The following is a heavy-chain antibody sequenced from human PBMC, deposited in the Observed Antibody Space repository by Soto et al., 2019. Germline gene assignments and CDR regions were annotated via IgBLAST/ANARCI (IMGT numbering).Heavy chain of an antibody. J-gene: IGHJ4*02. CDR2: TGST. CDR1: GVSVTSDSHH. Sequence: QVQVQESGPGLVKPSETLSLTCAVSGVSVTSDSHHFVWIRQPPGKGLEWIGQTGSTNYNPSLRSRISISLDTSKNQFSLNLSSVTSADTAVYYCRVYKVGSGGTGYCGQGTLVTISS. D-gene: IGHD2-8*02. CDR3: RVYKVGSGGTGY. V-gene: IGHV4-61*01.